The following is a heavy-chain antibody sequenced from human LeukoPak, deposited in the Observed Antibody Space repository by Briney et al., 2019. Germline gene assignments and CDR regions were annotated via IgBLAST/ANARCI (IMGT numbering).Heavy chain of an antibody. Sequence: GGSLRLSCAASGFTFSSYSMNWVRQAPGKGLEWVGRSRNKANSYSTEYAASVKGRFAISRDGSKNSLYLQMNSLNTEDTAVYYCARSSMVRGVIMILDSWGQGTLVTVSS. CDR3: ARSSMVRGVIMILDS. V-gene: IGHV3-72*01. CDR1: GFTFSSYS. J-gene: IGHJ4*02. D-gene: IGHD3-10*01. CDR2: SRNKANSYST.